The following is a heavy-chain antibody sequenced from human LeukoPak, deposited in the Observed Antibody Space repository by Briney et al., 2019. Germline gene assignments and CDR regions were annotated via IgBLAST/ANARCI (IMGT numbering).Heavy chain of an antibody. CDR1: GYTFTGYY. D-gene: IGHD5-12*01. CDR3: ARGAGGYSGYDDPHGY. Sequence: EASVTVSCRASGYTFTGYYMHWVRQAPGQGLEWMGWINPNSGGTNYAQKFQGRVTMTRDTSISTAYMELSRLRSDDTAVYYCARGAGGYSGYDDPHGYWGREPWSPSPQ. J-gene: IGHJ4*02. V-gene: IGHV1-2*02. CDR2: INPNSGGT.